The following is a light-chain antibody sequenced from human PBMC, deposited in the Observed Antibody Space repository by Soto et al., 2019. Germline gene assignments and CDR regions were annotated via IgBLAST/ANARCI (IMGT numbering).Light chain of an antibody. CDR2: DVT. V-gene: IGLV2-14*01. J-gene: IGLJ3*02. CDR3: SSYARGSTLV. Sequence: QSALTQPASVSGSPGQSITISCTGTSSDVGGYDSVSWYQQDPGKAPKVIIYDVTKRPSGVSNRFSGSKSDNTASLTISGLQAEDETEYYCSSYARGSTLVFGGGTKVTVL. CDR1: SSDVGGYDS.